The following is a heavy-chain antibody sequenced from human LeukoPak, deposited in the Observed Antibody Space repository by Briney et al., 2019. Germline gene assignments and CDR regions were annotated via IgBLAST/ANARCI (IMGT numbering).Heavy chain of an antibody. D-gene: IGHD3-10*01. V-gene: IGHV4-39*01. CDR1: GGSISSSSYY. CDR2: IYYSGST. Sequence: SSETLSLTCTVSGGSISSSSYYWGWIRQPPGKGLEWIGSIYYSGSTYYNPSLKSRVTISVDTSKNQFSLKLSSVTAADTAVYYCARHGVVTMVRGQPLDYWGQGTLVTVSS. J-gene: IGHJ4*02. CDR3: ARHGVVTMVRGQPLDY.